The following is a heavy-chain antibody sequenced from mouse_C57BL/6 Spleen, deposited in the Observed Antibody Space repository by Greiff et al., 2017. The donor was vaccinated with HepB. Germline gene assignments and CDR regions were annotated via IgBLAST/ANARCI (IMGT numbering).Heavy chain of an antibody. J-gene: IGHJ4*01. Sequence: VMLVESGAELARPGASVKLSCKASGYTFTSYGISWVKQRTGQGLEWIGEIYPRSGNTYYNEKFKGKATLTADKSSSTAYMELRSLTSEDSAVYFCAPTVVATDYAMDYWGQGTSVTVSS. CDR3: APTVVATDYAMDY. CDR1: GYTFTSYG. D-gene: IGHD1-1*01. CDR2: IYPRSGNT. V-gene: IGHV1-81*01.